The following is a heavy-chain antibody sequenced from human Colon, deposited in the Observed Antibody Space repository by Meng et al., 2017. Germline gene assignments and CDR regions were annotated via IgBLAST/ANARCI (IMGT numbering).Heavy chain of an antibody. V-gene: IGHV4-61*01. Sequence: QVQLQESGPVLVRPSETLSSTCNVSGGSVSSGSHYWSLIRQPPGKGLEFIAYVDYYWNINYNPSLNSRATVSIDTSKTQFSLKVTSVTAADTAVYYCAVGPWELDYWGQGILVTVSS. CDR2: VDYYWNI. J-gene: IGHJ4*02. CDR1: GGSVSSGSHY. D-gene: IGHD1-26*01. CDR3: AVGPWELDY.